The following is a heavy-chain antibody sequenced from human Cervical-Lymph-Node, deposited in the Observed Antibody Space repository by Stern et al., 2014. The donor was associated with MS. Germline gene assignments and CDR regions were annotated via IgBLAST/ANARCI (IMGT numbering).Heavy chain of an antibody. V-gene: IGHV1-69*01. Sequence: VQLVESGAEVRKPGSSGKVSCKASGDTLTSYPITWVRLAPGNGLEWMGGIIPIFATVNYAQKFHGRVTITADESTSTAYMELNSLRSEDTAVYYCAREGGHCSGGGCYDAFDIWGQGTMLTVSS. CDR3: AREGGHCSGGGCYDAFDI. J-gene: IGHJ3*02. CDR1: GDTLTSYP. CDR2: IIPIFATV. D-gene: IGHD2-15*01.